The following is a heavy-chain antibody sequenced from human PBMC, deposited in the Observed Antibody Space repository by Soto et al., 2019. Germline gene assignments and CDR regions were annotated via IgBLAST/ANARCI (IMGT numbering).Heavy chain of an antibody. D-gene: IGHD6-13*01. CDR1: GAFISSSHW. V-gene: IGHV4-4*02. Sequence: QVQLQESGPGLVKPSGTLSLTCAVSGAFISSSHWWSWVRQSPGKGLEWIGQIHQSGSTSYNPSLWGRASISIDKSKSQFSLNPNAVTAADTAVYYCARIGIRWYFDYWGQGTLVTVSS. J-gene: IGHJ4*02. CDR2: IHQSGST. CDR3: ARIGIRWYFDY.